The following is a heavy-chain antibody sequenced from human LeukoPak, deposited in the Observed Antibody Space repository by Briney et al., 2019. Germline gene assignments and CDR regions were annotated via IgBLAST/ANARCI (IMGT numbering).Heavy chain of an antibody. Sequence: SETLSLTCAVYGGSFSGYYWSWIRQPPGKGLEWIGEINHSGSTNYNPSLKSRVTISVDTSKNQFSLKLSSVTAADTAVCYCARDGMAVAGVDYWGQGTLVTVSS. CDR2: INHSGST. V-gene: IGHV4-34*01. D-gene: IGHD6-19*01. J-gene: IGHJ4*02. CDR3: ARDGMAVAGVDY. CDR1: GGSFSGYY.